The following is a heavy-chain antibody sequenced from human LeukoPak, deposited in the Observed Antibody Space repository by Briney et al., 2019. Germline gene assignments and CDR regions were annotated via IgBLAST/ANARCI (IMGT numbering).Heavy chain of an antibody. D-gene: IGHD3-16*02. J-gene: IGHJ4*02. CDR1: GFTFSSYG. CDR2: IWYDGSNK. V-gene: IGHV3-33*06. CDR3: AKDLGSSTFGGVIDKYFDY. Sequence: GRSLRLSCAASGFTFSSYGMHWVRQAPGKGLEWVAVIWYDGSNKYYADSVKGRFTISRDNSKNTLYLQMNSLRAEDTAVYYCAKDLGSSTFGGVIDKYFDYWGQGTLVTVSS.